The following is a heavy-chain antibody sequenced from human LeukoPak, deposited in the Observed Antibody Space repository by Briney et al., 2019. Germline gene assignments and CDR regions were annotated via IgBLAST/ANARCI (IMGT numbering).Heavy chain of an antibody. Sequence: PSQTLSLTCTVSGGSISSGGYYWSWIRQHPGKGLEWIGYIYYSGSTYYNPSLKSRVTISVDTSKNQFSLKLSSVTAADTAVYYCVRSCGLSSCEDNYYYYMDVWGKGTTVTVSS. D-gene: IGHD2-2*01. CDR2: IYYSGST. CDR1: GGSISSGGYY. J-gene: IGHJ6*03. CDR3: VRSCGLSSCEDNYYYYMDV. V-gene: IGHV4-31*03.